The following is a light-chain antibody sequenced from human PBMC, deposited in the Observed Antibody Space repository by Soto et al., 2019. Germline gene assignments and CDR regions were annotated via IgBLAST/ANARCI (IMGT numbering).Light chain of an antibody. CDR2: SNH. CDR3: AAWDDSLNGVV. V-gene: IGLV1-44*01. J-gene: IGLJ3*02. Sequence: QSVLTQSPSSSGTPGQRVTISCSGSSSNIGSNTVNWYQQLPGTAPRLLIHSNHQRPSGVPDRFSGSKAVTSASLAISGLQSEDEADYYCAAWDDSLNGVVFGGGTKLTVL. CDR1: SSNIGSNT.